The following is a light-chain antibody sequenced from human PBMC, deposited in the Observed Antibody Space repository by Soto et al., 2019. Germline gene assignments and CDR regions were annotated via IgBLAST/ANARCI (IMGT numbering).Light chain of an antibody. V-gene: IGKV1-13*02. CDR1: QGISSA. Sequence: AIQLTQSPSSLSASVGDRVSITCRASQGISSALAWYQHKPGKAPKILIYDASSLQSGVPSRFSGSESGTECTLTISSLQHEDFATYYCQQLKTSPFTFGQGTRLEIK. J-gene: IGKJ5*01. CDR3: QQLKTSPFT. CDR2: DAS.